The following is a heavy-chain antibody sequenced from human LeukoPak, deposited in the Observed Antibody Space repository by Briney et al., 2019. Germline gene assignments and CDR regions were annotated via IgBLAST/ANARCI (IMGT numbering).Heavy chain of an antibody. D-gene: IGHD3-22*01. Sequence: PSETLSLTCTVSGCSISSSYWSWIRQPPGRGLEWIAYISHSGSTNYNPSLKSRVSISLDASRNQFSLKLTSVTAADTAIYFCARGYYDSRGDSNPFDIWGQGTMVTVSS. CDR3: ARGYYDSRGDSNPFDI. CDR1: GCSISSSY. J-gene: IGHJ3*02. CDR2: ISHSGST. V-gene: IGHV4-59*01.